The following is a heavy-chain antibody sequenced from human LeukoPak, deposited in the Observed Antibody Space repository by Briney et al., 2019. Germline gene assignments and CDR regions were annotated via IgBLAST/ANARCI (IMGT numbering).Heavy chain of an antibody. J-gene: IGHJ4*02. D-gene: IGHD6-13*01. CDR3: TSVLATAASFDY. Sequence: GGSLRLSCAASGFTFSSYGMSWVRQAPGKGLEWVSAISGSGGSTYYADSVKGRFTISRDNSKNTLYLQMNSLRAEDTAVYYCTSVLATAASFDYWGQGTLVTVSS. CDR1: GFTFSSYG. CDR2: ISGSGGST. V-gene: IGHV3-23*01.